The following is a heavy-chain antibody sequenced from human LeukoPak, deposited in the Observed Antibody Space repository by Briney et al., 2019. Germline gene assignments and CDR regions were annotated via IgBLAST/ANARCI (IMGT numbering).Heavy chain of an antibody. D-gene: IGHD2-2*01. V-gene: IGHV1-69*13. CDR3: ARDCSSTSCPYYYYYYMDV. CDR1: GGTFSSYA. CDR2: IIPIFGTA. Sequence: ASVKVSCKASGGTFSSYAISWVRQAPGQGLEWMGGIIPIFGTANYAQKFQGRVTITADESTSTAYMELSSLRSDDTAVYYCARDCSSTSCPYYYYYYMDVWGKGTTVTVSS. J-gene: IGHJ6*03.